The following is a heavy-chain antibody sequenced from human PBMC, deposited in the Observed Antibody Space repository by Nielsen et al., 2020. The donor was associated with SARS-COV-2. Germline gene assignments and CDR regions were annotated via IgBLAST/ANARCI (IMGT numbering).Heavy chain of an antibody. V-gene: IGHV3-30*02. CDR1: GFPFETYG. CDR2: IWFDGSDK. Sequence: GGSLRLSCAASGFPFETYGMQWVRQAPGKGLEWVAMIWFDGSDKYYADSVKGRFTISRDLSNNTLYLQMNCLRVEDTAIYYCTKGAQLGDYWGQGTLVTVSS. D-gene: IGHD6-13*01. J-gene: IGHJ4*02. CDR3: TKGAQLGDY.